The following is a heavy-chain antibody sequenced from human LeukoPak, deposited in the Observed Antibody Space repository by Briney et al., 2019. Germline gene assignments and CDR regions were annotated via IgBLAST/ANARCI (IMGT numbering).Heavy chain of an antibody. CDR2: ISSGSSPI. J-gene: IGHJ5*02. CDR1: RFTFSSYS. Sequence: GGSLRLSCAASRFTFSSYSMNWVRQAPGKGLEWVSYISSGSSPIYYADSVKGRFTISRDGAKNSLYLQMNSLRDEDTAVYYCARGLVGATNWFDPWGQETLVTASS. V-gene: IGHV3-48*02. D-gene: IGHD1-26*01. CDR3: ARGLVGATNWFDP.